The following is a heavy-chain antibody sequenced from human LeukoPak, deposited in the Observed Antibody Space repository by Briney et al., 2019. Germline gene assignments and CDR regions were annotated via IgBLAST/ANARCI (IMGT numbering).Heavy chain of an antibody. V-gene: IGHV3-30-3*01. J-gene: IGHJ5*02. D-gene: IGHD6-19*01. Sequence: AGGSLRLSCAAPEFTFSTYAMHWVRQAPGKGLEWVAVISYDGSNKYYADSVKGRFTISRDNSKNTLYLQMNSLRAEDTAVYYCARAVAGFNWFDPWGQGTLVTVSS. CDR1: EFTFSTYA. CDR3: ARAVAGFNWFDP. CDR2: ISYDGSNK.